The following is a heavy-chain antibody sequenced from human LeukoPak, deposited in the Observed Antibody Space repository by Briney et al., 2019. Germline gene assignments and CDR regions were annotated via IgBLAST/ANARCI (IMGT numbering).Heavy chain of an antibody. J-gene: IGHJ6*03. CDR1: GFTFSSYA. D-gene: IGHD3-10*01. V-gene: IGHV3-23*01. Sequence: GGSLRLSCAASGFTFSSYAMSWVRLAPGKGLEWVSGISGSADSTYYTDSVKGRFTISRDNSKNTLYLQMNSLRAEDSAVYYCAKAPFGDSINDHYYYYMDVWGKGTTVTISS. CDR3: AKAPFGDSINDHYYYYMDV. CDR2: ISGSADST.